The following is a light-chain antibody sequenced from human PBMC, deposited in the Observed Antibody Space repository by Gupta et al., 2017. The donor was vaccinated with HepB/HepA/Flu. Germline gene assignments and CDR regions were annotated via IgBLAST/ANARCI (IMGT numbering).Light chain of an antibody. J-gene: IGKJ3*01. V-gene: IGKV1-39*01. CDR1: QSISDY. CDR2: ATS. Sequence: IQMTQSQSSLSAFVGERVTITCRASQSISDYLNWYRQKPGEAPKVLIYATSNLESGVPSRFIGSGSGTDFTLTISSLQPEDIATYYCQQNFYTPFTFGPGTKVNV. CDR3: QQNFYTPFT.